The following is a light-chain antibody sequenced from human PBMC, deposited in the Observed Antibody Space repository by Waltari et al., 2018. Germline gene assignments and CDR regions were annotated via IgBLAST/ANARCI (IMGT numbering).Light chain of an antibody. J-gene: IGKJ1*01. Sequence: EIVLTQSPGTLSLSPGESATLSCRASASVRRALAWYQQRPGQAPRLLISDASARATGIPDRFSGSGSGTDFSLTISRLEPEDFALYYCQHYRSLPVTFGQGTKVEIK. V-gene: IGKV3-20*01. CDR3: QHYRSLPVT. CDR2: DAS. CDR1: ASVRRA.